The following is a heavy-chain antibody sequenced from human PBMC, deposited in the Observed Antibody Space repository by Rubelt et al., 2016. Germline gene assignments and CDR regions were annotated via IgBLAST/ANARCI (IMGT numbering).Heavy chain of an antibody. CDR2: IYYSGST. CDR1: GTSISSTSFY. Sequence: QLQLQESGPGLVKPPETLSLACTVSGTSISSTSFYWGWIRQPPGKGLEWLGNIYYSGSTYYNPSLKSRVTISVDTSKNHVSLRLSSGTAADTAVDYCAKWGPGIGVPTTIASWFDPWGPGTLVTVSS. J-gene: IGHJ5*02. V-gene: IGHV4-39*01. D-gene: IGHD2-2*01. CDR3: AKWGPGIGVPTTIASWFDP.